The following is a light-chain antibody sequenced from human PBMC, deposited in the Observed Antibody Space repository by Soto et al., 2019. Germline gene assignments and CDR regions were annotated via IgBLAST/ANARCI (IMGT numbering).Light chain of an antibody. V-gene: IGKV3-20*01. CDR1: QSVSSSF. CDR2: GAS. CDR3: QQYDSSPLT. Sequence: EIVLTQSPGTLSLSPGERATLSCRASQSVSSSFLAWYQQKPGQAPSLLIYGASSRATGIPDRFSGSGSGTDFTLTISRLEPEDVAVYYCQQYDSSPLTFGGGNKVEIK. J-gene: IGKJ4*01.